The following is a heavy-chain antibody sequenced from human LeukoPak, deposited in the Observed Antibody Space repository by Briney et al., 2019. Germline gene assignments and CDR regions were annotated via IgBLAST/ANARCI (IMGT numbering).Heavy chain of an antibody. CDR2: ISIDSSTM. CDR1: GFTFSSYD. J-gene: IGHJ5*02. V-gene: IGHV3-48*01. Sequence: GGPLRLSCAASGFTFSSYDMTWVRQAPGKGLEWVSYISIDSSTMYYADSVKGRFTISRDNAQNSLYLQMSSLRAEDTAVYYCARGPPLFDPWGQGTLVTVSS. CDR3: ARGPPLFDP.